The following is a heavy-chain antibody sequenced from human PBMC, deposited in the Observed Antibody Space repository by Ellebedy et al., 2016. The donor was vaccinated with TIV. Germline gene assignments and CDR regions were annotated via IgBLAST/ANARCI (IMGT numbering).Heavy chain of an antibody. CDR2: ISGSGGST. J-gene: IGHJ4*02. CDR1: GFTFSSYA. V-gene: IGHV3-23*01. CDR3: AKGRGDLLWFGELSLGY. D-gene: IGHD3-10*01. Sequence: GGSLRLXXAASGFTFSSYAMSWVRQAPGKGLEWVSAISGSGGSTYYADSVKGRFTISRDNSKNTLYLQMNSLRAEDTAVYYCAKGRGDLLWFGELSLGYWGQGTLVTVSS.